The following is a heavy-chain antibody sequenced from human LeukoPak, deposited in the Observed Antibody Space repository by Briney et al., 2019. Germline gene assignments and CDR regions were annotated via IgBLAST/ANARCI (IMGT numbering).Heavy chain of an antibody. V-gene: IGHV3-30*02. J-gene: IGHJ4*02. Sequence: GGSLRLSCAASAFTFSSYGMHWVRQAPGKGLEWVAYIHYDSSTEDYADSVKGRFTISRDNSKNTLFLQMRVEDMAVLYCAKDWNWAIDSWGQREPVTVSS. CDR3: AKDWNWAIDS. CDR1: AFTFSSYG. D-gene: IGHD1-7*01. CDR2: IHYDSSTE.